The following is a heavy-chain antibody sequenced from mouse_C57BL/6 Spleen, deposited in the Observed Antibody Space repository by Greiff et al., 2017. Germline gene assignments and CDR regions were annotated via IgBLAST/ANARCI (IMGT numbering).Heavy chain of an antibody. CDR2: ISYDGSN. D-gene: IGHD2-3*01. CDR3: ARDSDGFLFDY. CDR1: GYSITSGYY. Sequence: EVKLQQSGPGLVKPSQSLSLTCSVTGYSITSGYYWNWIRQFPGNKLEWMCYISYDGSNNYNPSLKNRISITRDTSKNQFFLKLNSVTTADTATYYCARDSDGFLFDYWGQGTTLTVSS. J-gene: IGHJ2*01. V-gene: IGHV3-6*01.